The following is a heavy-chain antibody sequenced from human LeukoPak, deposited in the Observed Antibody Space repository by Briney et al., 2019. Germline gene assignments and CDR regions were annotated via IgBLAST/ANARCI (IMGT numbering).Heavy chain of an antibody. J-gene: IGHJ4*02. CDR2: ISAYNGNT. D-gene: IGHD3-22*01. V-gene: IGHV1-18*01. CDR1: VYTFTIYG. CDR3: ARDLRDYYDSSGYYSDY. Sequence: ASVTVSFTSSVYTFTIYGISWVRQAPGQGGGRMGWISAYNGNTNYTQKLQGRVTMTTDTSTSTAYMELRSLRSDDTAVYYCARDLRDYYDSSGYYSDYWGQGTLVTVSS.